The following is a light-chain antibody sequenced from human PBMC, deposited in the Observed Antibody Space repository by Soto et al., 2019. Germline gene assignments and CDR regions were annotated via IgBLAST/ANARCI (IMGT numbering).Light chain of an antibody. J-gene: IGKJ3*01. V-gene: IGKV3D-20*02. CDR1: RSVASNY. CDR2: GIS. Sequence: VMTQSPATLSVSPGERATLSCRASRSVASNYLAWYQQKPGQAPRLLMYGISSRATGVPDRFSGSGSGTDFTLTISSLEPEDFAVYYCQQRYTLITFGPGTKVDIK. CDR3: QQRYTLIT.